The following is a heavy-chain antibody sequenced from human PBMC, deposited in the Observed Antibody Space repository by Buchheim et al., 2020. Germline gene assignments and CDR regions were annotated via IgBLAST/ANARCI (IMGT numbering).Heavy chain of an antibody. CDR3: ARDRFPGIEGYFDY. D-gene: IGHD1-26*01. V-gene: IGHV3-48*01. CDR2: ISSSSSTI. CDR1: GFSFSSYS. J-gene: IGHJ4*02. Sequence: EVQLVESGGGLVQPGGSLRLSCAASGFSFSSYSMNWVRQAPGKGLEWVSYISSSSSTIYYADSVKGRFTISRDNAKNSLYLQMNSLRAEDTAVYYCARDRFPGIEGYFDYWGQGTL.